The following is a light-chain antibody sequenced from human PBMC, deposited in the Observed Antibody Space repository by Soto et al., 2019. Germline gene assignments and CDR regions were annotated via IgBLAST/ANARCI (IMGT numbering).Light chain of an antibody. CDR3: QQYDNLPS. CDR1: QDISNY. V-gene: IGKV1-33*01. J-gene: IGKJ2*01. Sequence: DIQMTQSPSSLSASVGDRVTITCQASQDISNYLNWYQQKPGKVPKLLIYDASNLETGVPSRFSGSGSGTDFTFTISSLQAEDIATYYCQQYDNLPSFGQGTKLEIK. CDR2: DAS.